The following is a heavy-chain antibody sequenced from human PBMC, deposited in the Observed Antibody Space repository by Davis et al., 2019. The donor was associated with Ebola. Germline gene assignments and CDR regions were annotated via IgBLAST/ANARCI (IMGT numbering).Heavy chain of an antibody. J-gene: IGHJ5*02. Sequence: ASVKVSCKASGYTFTSYDINWVRQATGQGLEWMGWMNPNSGNTGYAQKFQGRVTITRNTSISTAYMELSSLRSEDTAVYYCARVRSIAARPWWFDPWGQGTLVTVSS. D-gene: IGHD6-6*01. CDR2: MNPNSGNT. CDR1: GYTFTSYD. V-gene: IGHV1-8*03. CDR3: ARVRSIAARPWWFDP.